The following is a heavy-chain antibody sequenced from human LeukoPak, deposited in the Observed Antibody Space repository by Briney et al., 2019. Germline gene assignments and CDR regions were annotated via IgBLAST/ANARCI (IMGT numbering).Heavy chain of an antibody. CDR2: IIYDGSNK. CDR3: ARGVGETLSGWTLDY. CDR1: GFYFSSYA. D-gene: IGHD6-19*01. Sequence: GGSLRLSCAASGFYFSSYAMHWVRQAPGKGLEWMAVIIYDGSNKNYADSVKGRFTISRDNSRNTLYMKMNCLRVEDTAVYYCARGVGETLSGWTLDYWGHGTLVAVSS. V-gene: IGHV3-30*04. J-gene: IGHJ4*01.